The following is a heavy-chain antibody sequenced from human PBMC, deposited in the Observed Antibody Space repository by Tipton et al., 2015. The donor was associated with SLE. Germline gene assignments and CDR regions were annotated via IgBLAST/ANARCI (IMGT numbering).Heavy chain of an antibody. Sequence: TLSLTCTVSGGSISSSSYYWGWIRQPPGKGLEWIGTIYYSGSTYYNPSLKSRVTISVATSKNQFSLKLSSVTEADTAMYYCARRKIGIVYYFDYWGQGTLVTVSS. CDR3: ARRKIGIVYYFDY. J-gene: IGHJ4*02. CDR1: GGSISSSSYY. CDR2: IYYSGST. D-gene: IGHD1-26*01. V-gene: IGHV4-39*07.